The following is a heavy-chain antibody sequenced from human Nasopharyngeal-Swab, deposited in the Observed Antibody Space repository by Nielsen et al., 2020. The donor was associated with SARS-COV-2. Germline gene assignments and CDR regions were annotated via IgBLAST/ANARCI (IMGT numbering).Heavy chain of an antibody. D-gene: IGHD6-13*01. CDR1: GFTFSSSD. CDR2: ISGSGGNT. CDR3: ASSDGSSWATNDY. Sequence: GESLKISCAASGFTFSSSDMTWVRQAPGKGLEWVSTISGSGGNTNYADSVKGRFTISRDNSKNTLYLQMNSLRAEDTAVYYCASSDGSSWATNDYWGQGTLVTVSS. V-gene: IGHV3-23*01. J-gene: IGHJ4*02.